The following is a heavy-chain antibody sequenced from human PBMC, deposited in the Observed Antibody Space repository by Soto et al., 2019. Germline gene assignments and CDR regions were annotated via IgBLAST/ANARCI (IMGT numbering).Heavy chain of an antibody. V-gene: IGHV3-33*01. CDR1: GSTFNSYG. CDR3: ARPLVAPVAGPYYYGMDV. Sequence: GGSMRRSCTASGSTFNSYGFNGVSQAPGKGLEWVAVIWYDGNTKDDADSVKGRFTISRDNLRSTGYLQMNRLSAEDTAVYYCARPLVAPVAGPYYYGMDVWGQGTTVTVSS. D-gene: IGHD6-19*01. J-gene: IGHJ6*02. CDR2: IWYDGNTK.